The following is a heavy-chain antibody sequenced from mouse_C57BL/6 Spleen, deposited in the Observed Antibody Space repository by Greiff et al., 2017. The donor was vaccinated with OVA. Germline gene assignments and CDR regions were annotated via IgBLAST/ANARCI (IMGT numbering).Heavy chain of an antibody. CDR3: ARVAPSYAMDY. V-gene: IGHV3-1*01. J-gene: IGHJ4*01. CDR1: GYSITSGYD. Sequence: DVQLQESGPGMVKPSQSLSLTCTVTGYSITSGYDWHWIRHFPGNKLEWMGYISYSGSTNYNPSLKSRISITHDTSKNHFFLKLNSVTTEDTATYYCARVAPSYAMDYWGQGTSVTVSS. D-gene: IGHD1-3*01. CDR2: ISYSGST.